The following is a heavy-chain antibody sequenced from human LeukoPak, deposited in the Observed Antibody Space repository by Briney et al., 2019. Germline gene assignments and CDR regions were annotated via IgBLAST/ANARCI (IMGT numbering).Heavy chain of an antibody. D-gene: IGHD3-9*01. CDR1: GFTFSSYA. Sequence: GGSLRLSCAASGFTFSSYAMSWVRQAPGKGLEWVSAISGSGGSTYYADSVKGRFTVSRDNSKNTLYLQMNSLRAEDTAVYYCAEDDYDILTGYYSIDYWGQGTLVTVSS. V-gene: IGHV3-23*01. CDR3: AEDDYDILTGYYSIDY. CDR2: ISGSGGST. J-gene: IGHJ4*02.